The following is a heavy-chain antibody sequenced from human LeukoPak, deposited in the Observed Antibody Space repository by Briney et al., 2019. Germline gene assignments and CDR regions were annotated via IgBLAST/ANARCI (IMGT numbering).Heavy chain of an antibody. CDR2: IYTSGST. J-gene: IGHJ3*02. D-gene: IGHD3-16*01. Sequence: PSETLSLTCTVSGGSIRGYYWSWIRQPAGKGLEWIGRIYTSGSTNYNPSLKSRVTMSVDTSKSQFSLRLSSVTAADTAVYYCARGGDSTRNAFDIWGQGTMVTVSS. V-gene: IGHV4-4*07. CDR1: GGSIRGYY. CDR3: ARGGDSTRNAFDI.